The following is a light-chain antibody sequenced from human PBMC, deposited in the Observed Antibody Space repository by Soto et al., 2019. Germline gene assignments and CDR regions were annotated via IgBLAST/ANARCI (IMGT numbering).Light chain of an antibody. V-gene: IGLV2-8*01. CDR1: SSDVGRYKY. CDR3: SSFVGSSKLV. J-gene: IGLJ3*02. CDR2: EVN. Sequence: QSVLTQPPSASGSPGQSVTISCTGTSSDVGRYKYVSWYQQYPGKAPKVMIYEVNKRPSGVPDRFSGSKSGNTASLTVSGLQTEDEAHYYCSSFVGSSKLVFGGGTKLTVL.